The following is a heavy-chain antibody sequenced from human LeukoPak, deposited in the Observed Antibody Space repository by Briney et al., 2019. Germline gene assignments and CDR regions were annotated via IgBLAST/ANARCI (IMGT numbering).Heavy chain of an antibody. CDR3: AKEVEGCTNGVCYNPDFDY. CDR2: IKQDGSEK. J-gene: IGHJ4*02. V-gene: IGHV3-7*01. Sequence: GGSLRLSCAASGFTFSSYWMSWVRQAPGKGLEWVANIKQDGSEKYYVDSVKGRFTISRDNAKNSLYLQMNSLRAEDTAVYYCAKEVEGCTNGVCYNPDFDYRGQGTLVTVSS. D-gene: IGHD2-8*01. CDR1: GFTFSSYW.